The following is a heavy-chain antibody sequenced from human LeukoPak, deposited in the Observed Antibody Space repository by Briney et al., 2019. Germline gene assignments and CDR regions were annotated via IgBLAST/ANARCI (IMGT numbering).Heavy chain of an antibody. CDR2: ISWNSGSI. D-gene: IGHD6-6*01. J-gene: IGHJ4*02. CDR3: AKDLSRSSYYYFDY. V-gene: IGHV3-9*01. CDR1: GFTFDDYA. Sequence: GRSLRLSCAAAGFTFDDYAMHWVRQAPGKGLDWVSGISWNSGSIGYADSVKGRFTISRDNAKNSLYLQMNSLRAEDTALYYCAKDLSRSSYYYFDYWGQGTLVTVSS.